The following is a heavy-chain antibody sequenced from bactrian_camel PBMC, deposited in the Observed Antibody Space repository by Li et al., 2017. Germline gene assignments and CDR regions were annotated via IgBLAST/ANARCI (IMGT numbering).Heavy chain of an antibody. CDR1: GFIFSTVA. D-gene: IGHD1*01. CDR2: IKSDGGTT. J-gene: IGHJ4*01. V-gene: IGHV3S35*01. Sequence: LVESGGGLVQPGGSLRLSCAASGFIFSTVAMSWVRQAPGKGFEWVSSIKSDGGTTYYADSVKGRFTISRDNAKNTAHLQMNSLKPEDTAVYYCATRVAGTYMYWGQGTQVTVS. CDR3: ATRVAGTYMY.